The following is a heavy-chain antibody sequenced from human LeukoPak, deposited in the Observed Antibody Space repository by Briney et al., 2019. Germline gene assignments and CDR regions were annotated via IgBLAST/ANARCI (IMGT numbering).Heavy chain of an antibody. V-gene: IGHV4-38-2*01. J-gene: IGHJ4*02. Sequence: SETLSLTCSVSGYSIASGYHWAWVRQPPGKRLEWLGSIYQSGSTYDTLSLKSRLTMSVDTSKNQFSLTMRAVTAADTALYYCARSEINDYMRFWGQGILVTVSS. D-gene: IGHD4-11*01. CDR3: ARSEINDYMRF. CDR2: IYQSGST. CDR1: GYSIASGYH.